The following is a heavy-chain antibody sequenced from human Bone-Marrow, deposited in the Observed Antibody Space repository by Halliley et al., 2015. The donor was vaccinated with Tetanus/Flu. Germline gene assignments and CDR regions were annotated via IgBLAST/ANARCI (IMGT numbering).Heavy chain of an antibody. CDR3: VRDQARTTGTPYGLGV. CDR2: ISYDGLHQ. Sequence: ISYDGLHQYYSDPVKGRFIISRDNSKNMVFLQMSSLNPEDTSLYYCVRDQARTTGTPYGLGVWGQGTTVTVSS. J-gene: IGHJ6*02. V-gene: IGHV3-30*03. D-gene: IGHD1-1*01.